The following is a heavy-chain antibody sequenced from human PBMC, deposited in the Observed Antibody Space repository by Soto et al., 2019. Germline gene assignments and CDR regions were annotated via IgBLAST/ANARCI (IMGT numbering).Heavy chain of an antibody. CDR1: GGTFSSYA. Sequence: QVQLVQSGAEVKKPGSSVKVSCKASGGTFSSYAISWVRQAPGQGLEWMGGIIPIFGTANYAQKFQGRVTITADESTSTAYMELSSLRSEDTAVYYCARGDTIFGVALGDWFDPWGQGTLVTVSS. J-gene: IGHJ5*02. CDR3: ARGDTIFGVALGDWFDP. V-gene: IGHV1-69*01. D-gene: IGHD3-3*01. CDR2: IIPIFGTA.